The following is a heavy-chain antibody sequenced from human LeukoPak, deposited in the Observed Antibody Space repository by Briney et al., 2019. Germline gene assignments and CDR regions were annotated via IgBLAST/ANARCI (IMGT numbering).Heavy chain of an antibody. CDR2: IYYSGST. Sequence: PSETLSLTCTVSGGPISSYYWSWIRQPPGKGLEWIGYIYYSGSTNYNPSLKSRVTISVDTSKNQFSLKLSSVTAADTAVYYCARELGYCSGGSCYGWFDPWGQGTLVTVSS. J-gene: IGHJ5*02. V-gene: IGHV4-59*01. CDR3: ARELGYCSGGSCYGWFDP. D-gene: IGHD2-15*01. CDR1: GGPISSYY.